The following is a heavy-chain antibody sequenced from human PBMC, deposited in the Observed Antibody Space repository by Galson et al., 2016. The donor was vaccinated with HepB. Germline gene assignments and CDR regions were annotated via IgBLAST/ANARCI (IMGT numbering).Heavy chain of an antibody. D-gene: IGHD3-3*01. J-gene: IGHJ4*02. Sequence: SLRLSCAASGFTFSSYSLNWVRQAPGKGLEWISFISSRSETKYYADSVKGRFTISRDNAKNSLFLQMNSLRDEDTAVYYCVTDHSRFLQWSPAFDSWDQGTLVTVSS. CDR1: GFTFSSYS. V-gene: IGHV3-48*02. CDR3: VTDHSRFLQWSPAFDS. CDR2: ISSRSETK.